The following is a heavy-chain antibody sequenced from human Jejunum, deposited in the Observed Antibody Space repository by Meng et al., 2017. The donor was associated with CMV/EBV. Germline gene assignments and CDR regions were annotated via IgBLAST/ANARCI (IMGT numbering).Heavy chain of an antibody. D-gene: IGHD2-2*01. J-gene: IGHJ5*02. CDR2: IYHSWGT. Sequence: DSFISHNWWTWVRQTPGRGLEWIGEIYHSWGTNYNPSLKSRVTISLDKSKNQFFLNLNSVTAADTGVYYCARVRGGCSATSCTLDPWGQGTLVTVSS. V-gene: IGHV4-4*02. CDR3: ARVRGGCSATSCTLDP. CDR1: DSFISHNW.